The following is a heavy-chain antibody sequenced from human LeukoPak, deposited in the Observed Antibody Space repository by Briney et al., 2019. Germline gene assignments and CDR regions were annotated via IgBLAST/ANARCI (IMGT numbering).Heavy chain of an antibody. V-gene: IGHV1-18*04. CDR2: ISAYNGNT. CDR3: ARDPYDILTGYYGGGAFDI. Sequence: GASVKVSCKASGYTFTSYGISWVRQAPGQGLEWMGWISAYNGNTNYAQKLQGRVTMTTDTSTSTVYMELRSLRSDDTAVYYCARDPYDILTGYYGGGAFDIWGQGTMVTVSS. J-gene: IGHJ3*02. CDR1: GYTFTSYG. D-gene: IGHD3-9*01.